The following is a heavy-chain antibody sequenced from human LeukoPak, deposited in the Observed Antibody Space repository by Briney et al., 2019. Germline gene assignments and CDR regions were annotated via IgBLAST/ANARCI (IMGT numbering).Heavy chain of an antibody. Sequence: SETLSLTCTVSGGSISSYYWSWIRQPPGKGLEWIGEINHSGSTNYNPSLKSRVTISVDTPKNQFSLKLSSVTAADTAVYYCAREDSSSGFDYWGQGTLVTVSS. D-gene: IGHD3-22*01. CDR2: INHSGST. CDR1: GGSISSYY. J-gene: IGHJ4*02. V-gene: IGHV4-34*01. CDR3: AREDSSSGFDY.